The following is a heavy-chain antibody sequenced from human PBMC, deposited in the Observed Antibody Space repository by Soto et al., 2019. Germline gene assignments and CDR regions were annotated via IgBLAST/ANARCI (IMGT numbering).Heavy chain of an antibody. V-gene: IGHV4-30-2*03. D-gene: IGHD5-12*01. Sequence: PPEKGLEWIGSIYYSGNTHSNPSLMSRVSMSLDKSKNHFYLNLTSVTAEDTAMFYCARHRGRWLQFPVDSWGQGTPFTVS. CDR3: ARHRGRWLQFPVDS. J-gene: IGHJ4*02. CDR2: IYYSGNT.